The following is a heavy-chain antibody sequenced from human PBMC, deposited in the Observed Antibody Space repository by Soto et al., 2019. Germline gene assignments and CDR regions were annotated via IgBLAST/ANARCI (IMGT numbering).Heavy chain of an antibody. CDR3: ARGRPFWSDFYIDY. V-gene: IGHV3-13*01. D-gene: IGHD3-3*01. J-gene: IGHJ4*02. CDR2: IGTNADT. Sequence: EVQLVESGGVWIQRGGSLRLSCEASGFKFSDYDMHWVRQQPGKGLEWVSGIGTNADTHYSDSVKGRFTISRENDKNSLYLQINSLKADDTAVYFCARGRPFWSDFYIDYWGQGTLLTVS. CDR1: GFKFSDYD.